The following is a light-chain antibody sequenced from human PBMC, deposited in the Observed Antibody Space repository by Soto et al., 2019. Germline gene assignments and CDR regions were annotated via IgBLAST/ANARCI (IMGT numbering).Light chain of an antibody. Sequence: QLVLTQPPSASGTPGQRVTISCSGSSSNIGTYTVNWYQQVPGTAPKLLIYSNNQRPSGVPDRFSGSKSGTSASLAISGLQSEDEADYYCAAWDASRNGVIFGGGTKVTV. CDR3: AAWDASRNGVI. CDR2: SNN. J-gene: IGLJ2*01. V-gene: IGLV1-44*01. CDR1: SSNIGTYT.